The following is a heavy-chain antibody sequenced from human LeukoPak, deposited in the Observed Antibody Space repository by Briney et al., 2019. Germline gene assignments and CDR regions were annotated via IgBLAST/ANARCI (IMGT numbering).Heavy chain of an antibody. J-gene: IGHJ4*02. CDR2: ISTSSAHT. Sequence: GGSLRLSCAASGLTFNTYTMNWVRQAPGKGLEWVSSISTSSAHTHYADSVKGRFTISRDNAKNSLYLQMNSLRAEDTAVYYCASLIAATQWGPLDYWGQGTLVTVSS. V-gene: IGHV3-21*01. D-gene: IGHD6-13*01. CDR3: ASLIAATQWGPLDY. CDR1: GLTFNTYT.